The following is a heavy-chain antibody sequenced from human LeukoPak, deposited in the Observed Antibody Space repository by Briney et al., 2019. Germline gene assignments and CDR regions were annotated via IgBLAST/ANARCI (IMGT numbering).Heavy chain of an antibody. CDR3: ARENFDS. Sequence: PGRSLRLSCAASGFTFSSYGMHWVRQAPGKGLEWVAVVSYEGTIKYYSDSAEGRFTISRDNSANIISLQMNNLTTEDTAAYYCARENFDSWGQGTLVAVSP. CDR1: GFTFSSYG. CDR2: VSYEGTIK. J-gene: IGHJ5*01. V-gene: IGHV3-30*03.